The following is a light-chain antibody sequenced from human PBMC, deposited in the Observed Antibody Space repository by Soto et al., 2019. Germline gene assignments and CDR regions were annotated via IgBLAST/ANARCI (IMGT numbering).Light chain of an antibody. J-gene: IGKJ1*01. CDR2: KAS. V-gene: IGKV1-5*03. Sequence: DIQMTQSNSTLSASIGDRVTITCRTSQSVDSWLAWYQQKPGKAPKLLIYKASSLQTAVPSRFSGSGSGTEFTLTISSLQPDDFAPYYCQQYKDYSRMFGEGTKVQIK. CDR1: QSVDSW. CDR3: QQYKDYSRM.